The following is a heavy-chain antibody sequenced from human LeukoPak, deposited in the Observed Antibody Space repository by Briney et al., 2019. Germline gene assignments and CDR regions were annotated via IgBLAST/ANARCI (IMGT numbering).Heavy chain of an antibody. D-gene: IGHD1-26*01. CDR2: ISSSSSTI. Sequence: GGSLRLSCAASGFTFNSFGMSWVRQAPGKGLERLSYISSSSSTIYYADSVRGRFTISRDNAKNSLYLQINSLRADDTAVYYCARSHQRVGIEDYWGQGTLVTVSS. J-gene: IGHJ4*02. CDR3: ARSHQRVGIEDY. V-gene: IGHV3-48*04. CDR1: GFTFNSFG.